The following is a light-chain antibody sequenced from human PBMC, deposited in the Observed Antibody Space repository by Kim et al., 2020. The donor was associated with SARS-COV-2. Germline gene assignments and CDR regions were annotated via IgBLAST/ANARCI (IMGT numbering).Light chain of an antibody. Sequence: SYELTQPPSVSVAPGKTARITCGGNNIGSKSVHWYQQKPGQAPVLVIYYDSDRPSGIPERFSGSNSGNTATLTISRVEAGDEVDYYCQVWDSSSYHVVFG. CDR1: NIGSKS. CDR2: YDS. J-gene: IGLJ2*01. CDR3: QVWDSSSYHVV. V-gene: IGLV3-21*04.